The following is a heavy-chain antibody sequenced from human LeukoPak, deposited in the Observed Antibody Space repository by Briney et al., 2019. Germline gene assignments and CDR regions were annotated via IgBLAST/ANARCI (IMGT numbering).Heavy chain of an antibody. CDR2: IRYDGSNK. D-gene: IGHD6-13*01. Sequence: GGSLRLSCAASGFTFSSYGMRWVRQAPGKGLEWVAFIRYDGSNKYYADSVKGRFTISRDNSKNTLYLQMNSLRAEDTAVYYCAKEVPSSWTERRLYWGQGTLVTVSS. J-gene: IGHJ4*02. CDR1: GFTFSSYG. V-gene: IGHV3-30*02. CDR3: AKEVPSSWTERRLY.